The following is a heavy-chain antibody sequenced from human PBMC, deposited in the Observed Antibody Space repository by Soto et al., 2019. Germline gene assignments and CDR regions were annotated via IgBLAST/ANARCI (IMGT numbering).Heavy chain of an antibody. V-gene: IGHV4-34*01. D-gene: IGHD2-8*01. Sequence: SETLSLTCAVYGGSFSGYYWSWIRQPPGKGLEWIGEINHSGSTNYNPSLKSRVTISVDTSKNQFSLKLSSVTAADTAVYYCARHYSGGTRHMDVWGQGTTVTVSS. CDR1: GGSFSGYY. CDR2: INHSGST. CDR3: ARHYSGGTRHMDV. J-gene: IGHJ6*02.